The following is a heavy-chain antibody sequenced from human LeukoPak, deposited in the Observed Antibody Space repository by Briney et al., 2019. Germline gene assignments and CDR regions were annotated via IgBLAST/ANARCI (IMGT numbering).Heavy chain of an antibody. V-gene: IGHV4-59*12. D-gene: IGHD3-10*01. J-gene: IGHJ6*02. CDR1: GCSISSYY. CDR2: IYYSGST. Sequence: SETLSLTCTVSGCSISSYYWSWIRQPPGKGLEWIGYIYYSGSTNYNPSLKSRVTMSVDTSKNQFSLKLSSVTAADTAVYYCARDLGDYYYYGMDVWGQGTTVTVSS. CDR3: ARDLGDYYYYGMDV.